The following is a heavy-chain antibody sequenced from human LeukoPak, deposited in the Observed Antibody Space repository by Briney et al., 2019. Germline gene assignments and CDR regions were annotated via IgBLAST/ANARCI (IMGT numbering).Heavy chain of an antibody. V-gene: IGHV3-11*04. CDR3: ARGQIGYCSSTSCSLVDY. CDR1: GFTFSDYY. Sequence: PGGSLRLSCAASGFTFSDYYMSWIRQAPGKGLEWVSHISSSGSTIYYADSVKGRFTISRDNAKNSLYLQMNSLRAEDTAVYYCARGQIGYCSSTSCSLVDYWGQGTLVTVSS. D-gene: IGHD2-2*01. J-gene: IGHJ4*02. CDR2: ISSSGSTI.